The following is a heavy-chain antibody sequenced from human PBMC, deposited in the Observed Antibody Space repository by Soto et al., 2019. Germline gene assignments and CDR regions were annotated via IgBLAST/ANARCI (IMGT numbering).Heavy chain of an antibody. V-gene: IGHV3-48*01. J-gene: IGHJ5*02. CDR3: ARAYYDFWSGYNWFDP. CDR2: ISSSGSTI. Sequence: EVQLVESGGGLVQPGGSLRLSCAASGFTFSYYYMSGVRQAPGKGLEWVSYISSSGSTIYYADSVKGRFTISRDNAKNSLYLQMNSLRAEDTAVYYCARAYYDFWSGYNWFDPWGQGTLVTVSS. CDR1: GFTFSYYY. D-gene: IGHD3-3*01.